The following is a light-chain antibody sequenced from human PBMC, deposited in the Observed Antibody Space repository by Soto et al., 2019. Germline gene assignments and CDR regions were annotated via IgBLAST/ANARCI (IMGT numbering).Light chain of an antibody. Sequence: DIQLTQSPSFLSASVGDRVPISCRASQDVSRYLAWYQQKPGKAPNLLIYAASTLRSGVPSRFSGSGSETEFTLTISSLQPEDFATYYCQQLNSYVFAFGPGTKVDIK. V-gene: IGKV1-9*01. J-gene: IGKJ3*01. CDR1: QDVSRY. CDR3: QQLNSYVFA. CDR2: AAS.